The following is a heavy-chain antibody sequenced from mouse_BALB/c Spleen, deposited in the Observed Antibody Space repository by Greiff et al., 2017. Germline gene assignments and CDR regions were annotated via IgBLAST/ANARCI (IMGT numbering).Heavy chain of an antibody. V-gene: IGHV2-6-7*01. D-gene: IGHD2-1*01. CDR3: ARGQYYGNYLDY. CDR1: GFSLTGYG. Sequence: QVQLKESGPGLVAPSQSLSITCTVSGFSLTGYGVNWVRQPPGKGLEWLGMIWGDGSTDYNSALKSRLSISKDNSKSQVFLKMNSLQTDDTARYYCARGQYYGNYLDYWGQGTTLTVSA. J-gene: IGHJ2*01. CDR2: IWGDGST.